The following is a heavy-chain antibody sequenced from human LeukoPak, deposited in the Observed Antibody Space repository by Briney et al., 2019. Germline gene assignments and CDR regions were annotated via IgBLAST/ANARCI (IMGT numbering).Heavy chain of an antibody. CDR3: ARDRHCSSTSCLNWFDP. D-gene: IGHD2-2*01. CDR2: IIPIFGTA. V-gene: IGHV1-69*13. J-gene: IGHJ5*02. Sequence: ASVKVSXKASGGTFSSYAISWVRQAPGQGLEWMGGIIPIFGTANYAQKFQGRVTITADESTSTAYMELSSLRSEDTAVYYCARDRHCSSTSCLNWFDPWGQGTLVTVSS. CDR1: GGTFSSYA.